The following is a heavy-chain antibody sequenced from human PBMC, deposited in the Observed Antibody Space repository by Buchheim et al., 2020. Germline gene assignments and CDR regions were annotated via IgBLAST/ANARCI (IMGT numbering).Heavy chain of an antibody. Sequence: EVQLVESGGGLVQPGGSLRLSCAASGFTFSSYWMSWVRQAPGKGLEWVANIKQDGSEKYYVDSVKGRFTISRDNAKNSLYLHMNSLRAEDTAVYYCARVGSGYCSGGSCYPYYFDYWGQGTL. CDR3: ARVGSGYCSGGSCYPYYFDY. CDR1: GFTFSSYW. J-gene: IGHJ4*02. D-gene: IGHD2-15*01. V-gene: IGHV3-7*01. CDR2: IKQDGSEK.